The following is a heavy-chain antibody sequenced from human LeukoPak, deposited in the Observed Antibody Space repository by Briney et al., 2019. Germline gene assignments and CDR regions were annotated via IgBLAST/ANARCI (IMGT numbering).Heavy chain of an antibody. D-gene: IGHD3-10*01. J-gene: IGHJ3*01. CDR1: GGSFSGYY. CDR2: INHSGST. Sequence: MSSETLSLTCAVYGGSFSGYYWSWIRQPPGKGLEWIGEINHSGSTNYNPSLKSRVTISVDTSKNQFSLKLSSVTAADTAVYHCARRSTYYPPWVWGQGTMVTVSS. V-gene: IGHV4-34*01. CDR3: ARRSTYYPPWV.